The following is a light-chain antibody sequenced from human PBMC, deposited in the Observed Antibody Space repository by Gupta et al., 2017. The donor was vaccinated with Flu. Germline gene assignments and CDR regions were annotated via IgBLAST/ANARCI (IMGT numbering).Light chain of an antibody. CDR1: SPNIGAGYD. V-gene: IGLV1-40*01. Sequence: VSGAPGQSVTISCTGSSPNIGAGYDVHWYQQLPVTAPKLLIYGNSNRPSGVPDRFSGSKSGTSASLAITGLQDEDEADYYCQSYDSSLSAPYVFGTGTKVTVL. CDR2: GNS. J-gene: IGLJ1*01. CDR3: QSYDSSLSAPYV.